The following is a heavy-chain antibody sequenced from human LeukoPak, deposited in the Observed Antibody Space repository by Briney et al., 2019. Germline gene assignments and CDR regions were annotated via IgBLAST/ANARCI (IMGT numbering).Heavy chain of an antibody. CDR1: GFTVSTTY. CDR3: AKAGFPIAAAGSRNWFDP. J-gene: IGHJ5*02. CDR2: IYSGGGT. V-gene: IGHV3-53*05. D-gene: IGHD6-13*01. Sequence: PGGSLRFSCAASGFTVSTTYMSWVRQAPGRGLEWVSVIYSGGGTYYADSVKGRFTISRDNSKNTLYLQMNSLRAEDTAVYYCAKAGFPIAAAGSRNWFDPWGQGTLVTVSS.